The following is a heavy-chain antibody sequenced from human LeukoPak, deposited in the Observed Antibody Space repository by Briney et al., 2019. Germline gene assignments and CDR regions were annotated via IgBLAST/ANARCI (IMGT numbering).Heavy chain of an antibody. V-gene: IGHV3-21*01. Sequence: GGSLRLSCAASGFTFSSYSMNWVRQAPGKGLEWVSSISSSSSYIYYADSVKGRFTISRDNTKNTLYLQMDSLRAEDTAVYYCASTCGHGWFDPWGQGTLVTVSS. J-gene: IGHJ5*02. CDR2: ISSSSSYI. D-gene: IGHD3-16*01. CDR3: ASTCGHGWFDP. CDR1: GFTFSSYS.